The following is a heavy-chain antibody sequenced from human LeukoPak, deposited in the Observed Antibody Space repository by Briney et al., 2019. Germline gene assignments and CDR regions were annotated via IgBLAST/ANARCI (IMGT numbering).Heavy chain of an antibody. CDR2: IYYSGST. CDR3: ARESMVYGDYVGGWFDP. D-gene: IGHD4-17*01. V-gene: IGHV4-31*03. Sequence: SETLSLTCTVSGGSISSGGYYWSWIRQHPGKGLEWIGYIYYSGSTYYNPSLKSRVTISVDTSKNQFSLKLSSATAADTAVYYCARESMVYGDYVGGWFDPWGQGTLVTVSS. J-gene: IGHJ5*02. CDR1: GGSISSGGYY.